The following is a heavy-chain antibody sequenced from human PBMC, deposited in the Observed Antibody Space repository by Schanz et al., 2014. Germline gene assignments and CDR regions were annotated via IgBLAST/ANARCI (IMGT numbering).Heavy chain of an antibody. D-gene: IGHD3-9*01. CDR3: ATGGVRSVRYRFNGLDV. Sequence: EVQLEESGGGLVKPGGSLKLSCAASRLNFNNAWMHWVRQAPGKGLEWVGRIKSQFDGETAHYGAAVRGRFTISRDDSQNTLYLQMNSLETEVTGGDYCATGGVRSVRYRFNGLDVWGQGTTVIVS. J-gene: IGHJ6*02. CDR2: IKSQFDGETA. CDR1: RLNFNNAW. V-gene: IGHV3-15*01.